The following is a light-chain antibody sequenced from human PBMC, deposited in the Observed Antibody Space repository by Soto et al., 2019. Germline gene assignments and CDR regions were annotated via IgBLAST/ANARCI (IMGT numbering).Light chain of an antibody. J-gene: IGLJ1*01. Sequence: QSVLTQPASVSGSPGQSITISCTGTSSDVGSYNLVSWYQQHPGKAPKLMIYEVSKRPSGVSNRFSGSKSGNTASLTISGLQAEDEADYYCYSYAGSTVFGTGTKLTVL. V-gene: IGLV2-23*02. CDR3: YSYAGSTV. CDR2: EVS. CDR1: SSDVGSYNL.